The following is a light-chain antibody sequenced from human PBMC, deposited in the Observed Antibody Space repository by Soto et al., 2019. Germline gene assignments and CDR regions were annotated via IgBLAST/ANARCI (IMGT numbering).Light chain of an antibody. CDR3: QQRSNWPPIT. V-gene: IGKV3-11*01. CDR2: DAS. CDR1: QSVSSY. J-gene: IGKJ5*01. Sequence: EIVLTQSPATLSVSPGERATLSCRASQSVSSYLAWYQQKPGQAPRLLIYDASNRATGIPARFSGSGSETDFTLTISSLEPEDFAVYYCQQRSNWPPITFGQATRLEIK.